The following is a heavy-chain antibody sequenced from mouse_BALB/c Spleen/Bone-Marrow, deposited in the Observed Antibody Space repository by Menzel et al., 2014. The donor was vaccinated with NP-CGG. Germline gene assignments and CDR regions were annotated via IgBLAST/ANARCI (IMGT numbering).Heavy chain of an antibody. CDR3: TREHGWYFDV. CDR1: GYSFTDYN. Sequence: VQLQQSGPELVKPGASVKVSCKASGYSFTDYNMYWVKQSHGKSLEWIGYIGPYNGGTTYNQKFKGKATLTADKSSSTAFMHLNSLTSEDSSVYYCTREHGWYFDVWDAGTTVTVSS. V-gene: IGHV1S135*01. CDR2: IGPYNGGT. J-gene: IGHJ1*01.